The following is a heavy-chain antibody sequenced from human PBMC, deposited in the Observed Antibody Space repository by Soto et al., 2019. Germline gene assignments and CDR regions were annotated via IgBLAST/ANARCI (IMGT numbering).Heavy chain of an antibody. CDR1: GGTFSPYT. Sequence: QVQLVQSGAEVKKPGSSVKVSCRASGGTFSPYTINWVRQAPGQGLEWMGRIIPFLGVTNYAQKFQARGTITADKSTTTAYMELSGLRFDDTAVYYCARDWEITVSTWSFGAFWGRGTLVTVSS. D-gene: IGHD3-10*01. CDR2: IIPFLGVT. CDR3: ARDWEITVSTWSFGAF. V-gene: IGHV1-69*08. J-gene: IGHJ4*02.